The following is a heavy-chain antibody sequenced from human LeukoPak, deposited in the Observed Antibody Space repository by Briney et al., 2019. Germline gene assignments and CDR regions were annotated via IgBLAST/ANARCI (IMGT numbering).Heavy chain of an antibody. CDR1: GGSISSYY. J-gene: IGHJ4*02. D-gene: IGHD2-2*01. CDR3: ARGYCSSTSCIFDY. CDR2: IYYSGST. V-gene: IGHV4-59*12. Sequence: SETLSLTCTVSGGSISSYYWSWIRKPPGKGLEWIGYIYYSGSTNYNPSLKSRVTISVDTSKNQFSLKLSSVTAADTAVYNCARGYCSSTSCIFDYWGQGTLVTVSS.